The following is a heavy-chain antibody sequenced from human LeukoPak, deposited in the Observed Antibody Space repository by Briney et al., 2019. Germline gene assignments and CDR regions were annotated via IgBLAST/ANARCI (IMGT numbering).Heavy chain of an antibody. D-gene: IGHD6-13*01. CDR2: IKQDGSEK. CDR1: GFTFSSYW. Sequence: PGGSLRLSCAASGFTFSSYWMSWVRQAPGKGLEWVANIKQDGSEKYYVDSVKGRFTISRDNAKNSLYLQMNSLRAEDTAVYYCARDTAERIAAAGIDYWGQGTLVTVSS. CDR3: ARDTAERIAAAGIDY. V-gene: IGHV3-7*01. J-gene: IGHJ4*02.